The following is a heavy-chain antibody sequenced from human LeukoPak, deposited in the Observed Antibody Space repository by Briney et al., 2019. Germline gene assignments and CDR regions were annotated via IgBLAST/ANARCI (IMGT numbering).Heavy chain of an antibody. D-gene: IGHD6-19*01. CDR3: ARNLNSPIAVAGSDY. J-gene: IGHJ4*02. CDR2: ITPSSSYI. V-gene: IGHV3-21*01. Sequence: GSLRLSCSASGFTFSNSYMEWVRQAPGKGGEGVSSITPSSSYIYYAESMRGRFTVSRDNAKNSLYMQMNSLTAEDTDVYYCARNLNSPIAVAGSDYWGQGTLVTVSS. CDR1: GFTFSNSY.